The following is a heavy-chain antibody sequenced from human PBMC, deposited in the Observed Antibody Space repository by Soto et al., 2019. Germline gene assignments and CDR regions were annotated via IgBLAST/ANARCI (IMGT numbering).Heavy chain of an antibody. CDR1: GYTFTSYY. Sequence: ASVKVSCKASGYTFTSYYMHWVRQAPGQGLEWMGIINPSGGSTSYAQKFQGRVTMTRDTSTGTVYMELSSLRSEDTAVYYCARGPEVVVAATYNWFDPWGQGTLVTVSS. CDR2: INPSGGST. J-gene: IGHJ5*02. V-gene: IGHV1-46*03. CDR3: ARGPEVVVAATYNWFDP. D-gene: IGHD2-15*01.